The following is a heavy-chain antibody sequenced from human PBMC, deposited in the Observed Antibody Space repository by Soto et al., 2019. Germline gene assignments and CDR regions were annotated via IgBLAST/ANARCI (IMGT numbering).Heavy chain of an antibody. V-gene: IGHV2-5*02. J-gene: IGHJ4*02. CDR2: IYWDDDD. Sequence: QITLKESGPTLVKPTQTLTLTCTFPGFSLTTRGVGVGWIRQPPGKALEWLPLIYWDDDDGYSPSLKSRLTITKDTSKNQVVLTMTNRDSADTATYYCAHRPRGYSYDFDYWGQGTLVTVSS. CDR1: GFSLTTRGVG. CDR3: AHRPRGYSYDFDY. D-gene: IGHD5-18*01.